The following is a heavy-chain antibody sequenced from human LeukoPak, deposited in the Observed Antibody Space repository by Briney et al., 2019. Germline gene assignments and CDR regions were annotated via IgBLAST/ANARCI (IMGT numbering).Heavy chain of an antibody. CDR3: ARISRVGATGHYYYYMDV. Sequence: RASVKVSCKASGYTFTGYYMHWVRQAPGQGLEWMGGINPNSGGTNYAQKFQGRVTMTSDTSIRTAYMELSRLRSDDTAVYYCARISRVGATGHYYYYMDVWGKGTTVTVSS. D-gene: IGHD1-26*01. CDR2: INPNSGGT. V-gene: IGHV1-2*02. J-gene: IGHJ6*03. CDR1: GYTFTGYY.